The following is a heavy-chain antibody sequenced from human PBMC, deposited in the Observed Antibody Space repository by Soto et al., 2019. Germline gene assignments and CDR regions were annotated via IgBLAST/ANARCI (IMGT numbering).Heavy chain of an antibody. V-gene: IGHV3-9*01. Sequence: PGGSLRLSCAASGFTFDDYAMHWVRQRPGKCLEWVSGISWNGGFVAYGDSVKGRFSISRDNANNSLFLEMNSLRPDDTATYFCTKGQYCTSISCSIPLPPLRRYNTMWYEDYYYYGLDVWGQGXTVTVSS. CDR3: TKGQYCTSISCSIPLPPLRRYNTMWYEDYYYYGLDV. CDR2: ISWNGGFV. D-gene: IGHD2-2*01. CDR1: GFTFDDYA. J-gene: IGHJ6*02.